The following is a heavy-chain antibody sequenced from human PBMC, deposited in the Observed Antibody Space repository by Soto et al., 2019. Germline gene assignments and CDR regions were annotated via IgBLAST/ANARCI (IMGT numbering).Heavy chain of an antibody. D-gene: IGHD3-10*01. Sequence: SETLSLTCTVSGGSISTYCWSWIRRSPGKGLEWIGYISYSGDTNYKPSLKSRVTMSVDTSKNQFSLKLSSVTAADTATYYFARGTVWFGELLKALWFDPWGQGTLVTVSS. J-gene: IGHJ5*02. CDR3: ARGTVWFGELLKALWFDP. CDR2: ISYSGDT. CDR1: GGSISTYC. V-gene: IGHV4-59*01.